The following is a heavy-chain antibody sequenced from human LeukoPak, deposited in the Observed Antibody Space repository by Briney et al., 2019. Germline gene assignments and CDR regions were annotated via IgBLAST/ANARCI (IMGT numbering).Heavy chain of an antibody. Sequence: ASVKVSCKVSGYTLTELSMHWVRQAPGKGLECRGGFDPEDGETIYAQKFQGRATMTEDTSTATAYMELSSLRSEDTAVYYCATTVDYYFWSGYLPLDYWGQGTLVTVSS. D-gene: IGHD3-3*01. J-gene: IGHJ4*02. CDR3: ATTVDYYFWSGYLPLDY. CDR1: GYTLTELS. V-gene: IGHV1-24*01. CDR2: FDPEDGET.